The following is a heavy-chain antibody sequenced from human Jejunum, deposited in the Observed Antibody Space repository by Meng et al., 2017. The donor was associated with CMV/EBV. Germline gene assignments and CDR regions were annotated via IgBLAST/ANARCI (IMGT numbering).Heavy chain of an antibody. CDR3: AHFVGGYYPSRPDY. J-gene: IGHJ4*02. CDR1: GFSPSTSGEG. D-gene: IGHD1-26*01. V-gene: IGHV2-5*02. Sequence: QITLKESGPTLVKPXQTLTLTCXFSGFSPSTSGEGVGWIRQPPGKALEWLALIYRGDDKRYSPSLNSRLTIAKDTSKNEVVLTLTNMGPIDTGTYYCAHFVGGYYPSRPDYWGQGTLVTVSS. CDR2: IYRGDDK.